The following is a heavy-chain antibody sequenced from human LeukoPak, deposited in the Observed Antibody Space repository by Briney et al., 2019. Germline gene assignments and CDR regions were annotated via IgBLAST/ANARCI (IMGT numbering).Heavy chain of an antibody. J-gene: IGHJ3*02. CDR2: IYYSGST. Sequence: SETLSLTCAVSGGSISSGGYSWSWIRPPPGKGLEWIGYIYYSGSTYYNPSLKSRVTISVDTSKNQFSLKLSSVTAADTAMYYCARDPDKNAFDIWGQGTMVTVSS. CDR1: GGSISSGGYS. CDR3: ARDPDKNAFDI. V-gene: IGHV4-30-2*05.